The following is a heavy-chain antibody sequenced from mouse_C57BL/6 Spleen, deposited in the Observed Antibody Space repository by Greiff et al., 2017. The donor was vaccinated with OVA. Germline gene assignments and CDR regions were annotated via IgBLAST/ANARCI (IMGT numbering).Heavy chain of an antibody. CDR3: ARVYYGTLDY. V-gene: IGHV5-9*01. D-gene: IGHD2-1*01. CDR2: ISGGGGNI. J-gene: IGHJ3*01. CDR1: GFTFSGYS. Sequence: EVQLVESGGGLVKPGGSLKLSCAASGFTFSGYSMSWVRQTPEKRLEWVATISGGGGNIYYPDSVKGRFTISRDNTKNTLYLQMSGLRSEDTALYYCARVYYGTLDYWGQGTLVTVSA.